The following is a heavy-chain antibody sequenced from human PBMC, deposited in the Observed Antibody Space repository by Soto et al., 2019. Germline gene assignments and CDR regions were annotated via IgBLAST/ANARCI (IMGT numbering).Heavy chain of an antibody. Sequence: EVQLVESGGGLVQLGGSLRLSCATSGFDFSNTWIHWVRQVPGQGLVWVSRINSDGSSIIYADSVKGRFTLSRDNAKNTVHLQMSSLRVEDTAVYYCAKDWYHTIDSWGQGIPVIVSS. D-gene: IGHD1-20*01. J-gene: IGHJ4*02. CDR3: AKDWYHTIDS. CDR1: GFDFSNTW. CDR2: INSDGSSI. V-gene: IGHV3-74*01.